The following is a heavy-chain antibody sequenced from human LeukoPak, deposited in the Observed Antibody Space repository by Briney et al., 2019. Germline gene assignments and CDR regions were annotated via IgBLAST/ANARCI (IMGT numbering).Heavy chain of an antibody. Sequence: SGTLSLTCTVSGGSISSGSYYWSWIRQPAGKGLEWIGRIYSSGSTNYNPSLKSRVTISVDTSKNQFSLKLSSVTAADTAVYYCARASRGMDVWGQGTTVTVSS. CDR1: GGSISSGSYY. J-gene: IGHJ6*02. V-gene: IGHV4-61*02. CDR3: ARASRGMDV. CDR2: IYSSGST.